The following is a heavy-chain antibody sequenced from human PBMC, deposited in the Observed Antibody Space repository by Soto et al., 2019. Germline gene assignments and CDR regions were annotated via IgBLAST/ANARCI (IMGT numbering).Heavy chain of an antibody. CDR2: IWYDGSNK. V-gene: IGHV3-33*01. Sequence: PGGSLRLSCAASGVTFSTYGMHWVRQAPGKGLEWVAVIWYDGSNKYYADSVKGRFTISRDNSKNPLYLKMTSLGAADTAVYYCARDPRLSAAHGNWHDPWGQGTLVTVSS. CDR1: GVTFSTYG. J-gene: IGHJ5*02. D-gene: IGHD6-13*01. CDR3: ARDPRLSAAHGNWHDP.